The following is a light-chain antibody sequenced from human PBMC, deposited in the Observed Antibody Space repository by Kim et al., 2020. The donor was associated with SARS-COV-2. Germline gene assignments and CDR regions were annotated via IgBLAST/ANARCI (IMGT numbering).Light chain of an antibody. CDR2: YDS. V-gene: IGLV3-21*04. CDR1: NIGSKS. J-gene: IGLJ1*01. CDR3: QVWHSSSDHYV. Sequence: SYELTQPPSVSVAPGKTARITCGGNNIGSKSVHWYQQKPGQAPVLVIYYDSDRPSWIPERFSGSNSGNTATLTISRVEAGDEADYYCQVWHSSSDHYVFGTGTKVTVL.